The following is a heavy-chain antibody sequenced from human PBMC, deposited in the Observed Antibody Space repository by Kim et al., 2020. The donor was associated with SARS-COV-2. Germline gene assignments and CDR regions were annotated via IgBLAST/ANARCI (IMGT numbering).Heavy chain of an antibody. CDR1: GYTFTGYY. D-gene: IGHD6-13*01. J-gene: IGHJ6*02. CDR2: INPNSGGT. CDR3: AASSSWDGGYYYYGMDV. V-gene: IGHV1-2*06. Sequence: ASVKVSCKASGYTFTGYYMHWVRQAPGQGLEWMGRINPNSGGTNYAQKFQGRVTMTRDTSISTAYMELSRLRSDDTAVYYCAASSSWDGGYYYYGMDVWGQGTTVTVSS.